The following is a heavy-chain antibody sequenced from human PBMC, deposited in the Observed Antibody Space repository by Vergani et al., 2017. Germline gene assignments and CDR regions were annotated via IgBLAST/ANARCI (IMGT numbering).Heavy chain of an antibody. CDR3: ASYISSSGPVLR. CDR2: IYYSGYT. CDR1: GGSIDSFY. D-gene: IGHD6-6*01. V-gene: IGHV4-59*01. J-gene: IGHJ4*02. Sequence: QVKLQESGPGLVKPSETLSLTCSVSGGSIDSFYWSWIRQSPEKGLEWIGYIYYSGYTNYNPSLKSRVTMSVDRSKNQFSLRLNSVTSADTAVYFCASYISSSGPVLRWGQGTLVTVSS.